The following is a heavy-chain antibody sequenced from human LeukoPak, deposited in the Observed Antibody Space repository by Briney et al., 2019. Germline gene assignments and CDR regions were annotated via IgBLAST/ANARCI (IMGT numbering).Heavy chain of an antibody. D-gene: IGHD3-10*01. J-gene: IGHJ3*02. Sequence: GESLRLSSAASGFTVSSNYMSWVRQARGKGLEWVSVIYSGGSTYYADSVKGRFTISRDNSKNTLYLQMNSLRAEDTAVYYCARWRLRSGDAFDIWGQGTMVTVSS. CDR3: ARWRLRSGDAFDI. CDR2: IYSGGST. CDR1: GFTVSSNY. V-gene: IGHV3-53*01.